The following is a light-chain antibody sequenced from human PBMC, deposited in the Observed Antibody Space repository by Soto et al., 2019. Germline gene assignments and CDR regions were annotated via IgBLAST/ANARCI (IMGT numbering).Light chain of an antibody. CDR1: QRVSTN. V-gene: IGKV3-15*01. CDR3: QQYDKWPRT. CDR2: RAS. Sequence: EIVLTQSPATLSVSPGERATLSCRASQRVSTNVAWYQQTPGQSPRLLIYRASTRATDIPARISGSGSGTEFTLTITSLQSEDVAGYYCQQYDKWPRTFGQGTKVDIK. J-gene: IGKJ1*01.